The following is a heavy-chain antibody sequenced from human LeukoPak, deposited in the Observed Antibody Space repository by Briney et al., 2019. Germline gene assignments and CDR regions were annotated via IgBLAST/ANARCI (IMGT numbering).Heavy chain of an antibody. CDR2: ISGSGGST. CDR3: AKDGSAGWQSYFDY. D-gene: IGHD6-19*01. CDR1: GFTFSSYG. J-gene: IGHJ4*02. V-gene: IGHV3-23*01. Sequence: GGTLRLSCAASGFTFSSYGMSWVRQAPGKGLEWVSAISGSGGSTYYADSVKGRFTISRDNSKNTLYLQMNSLRAEDTAVYYCAKDGSAGWQSYFDYWGQGTLVTVSS.